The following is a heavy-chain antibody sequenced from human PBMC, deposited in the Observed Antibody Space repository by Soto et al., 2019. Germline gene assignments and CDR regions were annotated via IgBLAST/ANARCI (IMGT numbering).Heavy chain of an antibody. Sequence: QVQLVESGGGVVQPGRSLRLSCAASGFTFSSYAMHWVRQAPGKGLEWVAVISYDGSNKYYADSVKGRFTISRDNSKNTLYLQMNSLRAEDTAVYYCARDRSWELQGHAFDIWGQGTMVTVSS. D-gene: IGHD1-26*01. J-gene: IGHJ3*02. CDR1: GFTFSSYA. V-gene: IGHV3-30-3*01. CDR3: ARDRSWELQGHAFDI. CDR2: ISYDGSNK.